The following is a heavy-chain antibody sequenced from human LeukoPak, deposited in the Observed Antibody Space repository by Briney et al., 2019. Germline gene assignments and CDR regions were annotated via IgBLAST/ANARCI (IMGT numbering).Heavy chain of an antibody. Sequence: GGSLRLSCAASGFTFSNYWMNWVRQAPGKGLEWVVNIEQGGGEKNYVDSVKGRFTISRDNAKNSLYLQMNSLRAEDTAVYYCAGGLGWLIDYWGQGTLVTVSS. V-gene: IGHV3-7*04. D-gene: IGHD2-15*01. CDR3: AGGLGWLIDY. J-gene: IGHJ4*02. CDR1: GFTFSNYW. CDR2: IEQGGGEK.